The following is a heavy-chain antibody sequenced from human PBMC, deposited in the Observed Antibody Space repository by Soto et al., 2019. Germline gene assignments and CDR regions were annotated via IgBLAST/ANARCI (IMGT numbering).Heavy chain of an antibody. CDR1: SGPDRSNN. CDR3: VRQGIDYLHGLVDV. Sequence: QVQLQQSGPRLVKPSETLSLTCTVSSGPDRSNNWGWIRQPPGRGLEWLGYVYYTGDTAYNPSLRSRASISADTSTNDISLTLSSVTAADTAVYYCVRQGIDYLHGLVDVWGQGTTVSVSS. J-gene: IGHJ6*02. CDR2: VYYTGDT. V-gene: IGHV4-59*08. D-gene: IGHD4-17*01.